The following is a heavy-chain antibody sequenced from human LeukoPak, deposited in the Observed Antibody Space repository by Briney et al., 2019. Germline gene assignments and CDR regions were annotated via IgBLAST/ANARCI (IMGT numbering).Heavy chain of an antibody. CDR3: ARGPNYYDSSGFHYRD. J-gene: IGHJ4*02. CDR1: GYTFTSYY. CDR2: INPIGGTT. V-gene: IGHV1-46*01. D-gene: IGHD3-22*01. Sequence: ASVKVSCKAPGYTFTSYYIHWVRQAPGQGLEWMGIINPIGGTTDYAQKFQGRVTMTRDTSISTAYMELSSLRSDDTAVYYCARGPNYYDSSGFHYRDWGQGTLVTVSS.